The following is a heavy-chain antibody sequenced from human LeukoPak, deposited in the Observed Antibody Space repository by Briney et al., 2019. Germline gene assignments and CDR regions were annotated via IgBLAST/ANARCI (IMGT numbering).Heavy chain of an antibody. Sequence: GGSLRLSCAASGFTFDDYGMSWVRQAPGKGLEWVSSISSSSSYIYYADSVKGRFTISRDNAKNSLYLQMNSLRAEDTAVYYCARDQEPRYSGSYLSWGQGILVTVSS. V-gene: IGHV3-21*01. J-gene: IGHJ4*02. CDR2: ISSSSSYI. D-gene: IGHD1-26*01. CDR1: GFTFDDYG. CDR3: ARDQEPRYSGSYLS.